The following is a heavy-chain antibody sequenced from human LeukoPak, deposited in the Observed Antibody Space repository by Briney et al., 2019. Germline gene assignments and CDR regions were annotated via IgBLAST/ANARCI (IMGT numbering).Heavy chain of an antibody. J-gene: IGHJ4*02. CDR1: GFTFSSYA. V-gene: IGHV3-23*01. CDR3: AKDLTGSYLAFDY. Sequence: PGGSLRLSCAASGFTFSSYAMSWVRQAPGKGLEWVSAISGSGGSTYYADSVKDRFTISRDNSKNTLYLQMNSLRAEDTAVYYCAKDLTGSYLAFDYWGQGTLVTVSS. D-gene: IGHD1-26*01. CDR2: ISGSGGST.